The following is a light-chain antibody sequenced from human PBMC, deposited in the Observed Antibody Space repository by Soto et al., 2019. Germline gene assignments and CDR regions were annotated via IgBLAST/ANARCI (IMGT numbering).Light chain of an antibody. CDR2: AAS. Sequence: DIQMTQSPSSLSASVGDRVTITCRASQSISSYLNWYQQKPGKAPKLLIYAASSLQSGVPLRFSGSGSGTDFTLTISSLQPEDFATYYCQQSYSTPWTFXQGTKVDIK. J-gene: IGKJ1*01. CDR1: QSISSY. V-gene: IGKV1-39*01. CDR3: QQSYSTPWT.